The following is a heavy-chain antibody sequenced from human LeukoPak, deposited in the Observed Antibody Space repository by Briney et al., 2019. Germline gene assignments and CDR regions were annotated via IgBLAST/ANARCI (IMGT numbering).Heavy chain of an antibody. D-gene: IGHD1-7*01. CDR1: GGSISSYY. Sequence: SETLSLTCTVSGGSISSYYWSWIRQPPGKGLEWIGYIYYSGSTNYNPSLKSRVTISVDTSKNQFSLKLSSVTAADTAVYYCARTNRYNWNYELNYWGQGTLVTVSS. J-gene: IGHJ4*02. V-gene: IGHV4-59*08. CDR3: ARTNRYNWNYELNY. CDR2: IYYSGST.